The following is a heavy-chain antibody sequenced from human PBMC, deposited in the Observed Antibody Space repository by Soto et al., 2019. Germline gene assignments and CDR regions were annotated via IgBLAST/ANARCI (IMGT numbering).Heavy chain of an antibody. Sequence: QLQLQESGPGLVKPSETLSLTCTVSGGSISSSSYYWGWIRKAPGKGLEWIGRIYYSGSTYYNPSHKSRITISVDTSKNQFSLKLSSVTAADTAVYYCARHIDYWGQGTLVTVSS. CDR1: GGSISSSSYY. CDR3: ARHIDY. J-gene: IGHJ4*02. CDR2: IYYSGST. V-gene: IGHV4-39*01.